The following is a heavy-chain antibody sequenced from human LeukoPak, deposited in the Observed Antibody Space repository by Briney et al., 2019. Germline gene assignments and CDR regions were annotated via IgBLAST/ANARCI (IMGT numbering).Heavy chain of an antibody. D-gene: IGHD3-22*01. CDR1: GFTFSSYG. J-gene: IGHJ6*03. CDR2: IWYDGSNK. CDR3: ARDGYYEVGYYYYMDV. V-gene: IGHV3-33*01. Sequence: GRSLRLSCAASGFTFSSYGMHWVRQAPGKGLEWGAVIWYDGSNKYYADSVKGRFTISRDNSKNTLYLQMNSLRAEDTAVYYCARDGYYEVGYYYYMDVWGKGTTVTVSS.